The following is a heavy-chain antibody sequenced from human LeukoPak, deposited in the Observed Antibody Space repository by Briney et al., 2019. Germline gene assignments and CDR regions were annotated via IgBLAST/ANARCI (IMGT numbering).Heavy chain of an antibody. D-gene: IGHD3-22*01. CDR3: ARDAPGSYYDSSGYYPDY. CDR2: INPSGGST. Sequence: ASVTVSCKASGYTFTSYYMHWVRQAPGQGLEWMGLINPSGGSTSYAQKFQGRVTMTRDTSTSTVYMELSSLRSEDTAVYYCARDAPGSYYDSSGYYPDYWGQGTLVTVSS. CDR1: GYTFTSYY. V-gene: IGHV1-46*01. J-gene: IGHJ4*02.